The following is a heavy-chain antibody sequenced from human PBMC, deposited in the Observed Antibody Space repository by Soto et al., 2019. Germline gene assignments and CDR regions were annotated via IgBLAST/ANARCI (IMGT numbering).Heavy chain of an antibody. V-gene: IGHV3-7*01. CDR3: ARAFEYSRSRYIYV. J-gene: IGHJ6*03. CDR2: IKQDGSEK. Sequence: GGSLRLSCAASGFTLSSYWMSWLLQAPGKGLEWVANIKQDGSEKYYVDSVKGRFTISRDNAKNSLYLQMNSLRAEDTAVYYCARAFEYSRSRYIYVWGKGTTVTVSS. D-gene: IGHD6-6*01. CDR1: GFTLSSYW.